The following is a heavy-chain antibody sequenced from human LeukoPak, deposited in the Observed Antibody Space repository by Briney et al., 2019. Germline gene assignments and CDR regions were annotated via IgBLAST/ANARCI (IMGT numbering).Heavy chain of an antibody. CDR3: ASSSWYALDY. CDR1: GFTFSSYE. CDR2: ISSSGSTM. J-gene: IGHJ4*02. Sequence: GGSLRLSCAASGFTFSSYEMNWVRQAPGKGLEWISYISSSGSTMYYADSVKGRFTISRDNAKDSLYLQMNSLRAEDTAIYYCASSSWYALDYWGQGTLVTVSS. D-gene: IGHD6-13*01. V-gene: IGHV3-48*03.